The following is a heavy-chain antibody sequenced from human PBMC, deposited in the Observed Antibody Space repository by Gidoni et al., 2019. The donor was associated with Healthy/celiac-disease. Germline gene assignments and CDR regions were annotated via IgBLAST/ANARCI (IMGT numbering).Heavy chain of an antibody. V-gene: IGHV3-23*01. Sequence: GRFTISRDNSKNTLYLQMNSLRAEDTAVYYCAKYSGSSPVVIAISHFDYWGQGTQVTVSS. CDR3: AKYSGSSPVVIAISHFDY. J-gene: IGHJ4*02. D-gene: IGHD2-21*01.